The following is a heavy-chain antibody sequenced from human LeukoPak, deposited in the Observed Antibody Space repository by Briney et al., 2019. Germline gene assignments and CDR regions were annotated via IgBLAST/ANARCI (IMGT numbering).Heavy chain of an antibody. J-gene: IGHJ4*02. D-gene: IGHD3-10*01. CDR2: IYTSGST. CDR3: ARDLFYYGSGSYYFDC. V-gene: IGHV4-39*07. Sequence: PSETLSLTCTVSGGSISSSTYYWGWIRQPPGKGLEWIGRIYTSGSTNYNPSLKSRVTMSVDTSKNQFSLKLSSVTAADTAVYYCARDLFYYGSGSYYFDCWGQGTLVTVSS. CDR1: GGSISSSTYY.